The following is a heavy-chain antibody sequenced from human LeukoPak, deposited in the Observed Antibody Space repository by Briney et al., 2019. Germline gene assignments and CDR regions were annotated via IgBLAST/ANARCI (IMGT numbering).Heavy chain of an antibody. CDR1: GFSFSDYY. J-gene: IGHJ3*02. Sequence: GGALRLSCVGSGFSFSDYYMSWIRQAPGKGLEWVSYISNDSVDKYYVDSVRGRFTISRDNAKKSMYLQMSGLRVEDTAVYYCARRDWVSGAVRAFEIWGQGTMVTVSS. CDR2: ISNDSVDK. V-gene: IGHV3-11*04. CDR3: ARRDWVSGAVRAFEI. D-gene: IGHD3-3*01.